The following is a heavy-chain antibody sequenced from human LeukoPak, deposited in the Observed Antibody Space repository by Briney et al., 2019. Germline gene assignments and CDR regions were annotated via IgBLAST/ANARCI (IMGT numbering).Heavy chain of an antibody. Sequence: GESLQISCKGSGYSFTSYRIGWVRRMPGKGLEWMGIIYPGDSDTRYSPSFQGQVTISADKSISTAYLQWSSLKASDTAMYYCARQMVRGVTDYWGQGTLVTVSS. CDR3: ARQMVRGVTDY. D-gene: IGHD3-10*01. J-gene: IGHJ4*02. CDR1: GYSFTSYR. V-gene: IGHV5-51*01. CDR2: IYPGDSDT.